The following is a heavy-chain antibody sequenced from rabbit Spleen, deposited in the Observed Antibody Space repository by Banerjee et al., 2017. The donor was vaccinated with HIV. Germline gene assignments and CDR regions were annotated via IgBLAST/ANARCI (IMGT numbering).Heavy chain of an antibody. V-gene: IGHV1S40*01. CDR2: ISAGSSGFT. CDR3: ATDPNGDGTHYFNL. Sequence: QSLEESGGDLVKPGASLTLTCTASGFSFSSGYYMCWVRQAPGKGLEWIGCISAGSSGFTYFATWAKGRFAISKTSSTTVTLQMTSLTAADTATYFCATDPNGDGTHYFNLWGQGTLVTVS. J-gene: IGHJ4*01. CDR1: GFSFSSGYY. D-gene: IGHD2-1*01.